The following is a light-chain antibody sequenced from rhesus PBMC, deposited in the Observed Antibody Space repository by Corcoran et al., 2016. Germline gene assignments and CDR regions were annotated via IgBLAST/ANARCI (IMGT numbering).Light chain of an antibody. V-gene: IGKV1-74*01. CDR1: ENVNNY. Sequence: DIQMTQSPSSLSASVGDRVTITCRASENVNNYLNWYQQKPGNAPKLLIYKASPLQSGVPSRFSGSGSGTDYTFTISSLHPEDVATYYCQHGYGTPLTFGGGTKVEL. J-gene: IGKJ4*01. CDR2: KAS. CDR3: QHGYGTPLT.